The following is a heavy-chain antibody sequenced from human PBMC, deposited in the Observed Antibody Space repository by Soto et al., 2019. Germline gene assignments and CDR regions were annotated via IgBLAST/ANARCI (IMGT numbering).Heavy chain of an antibody. V-gene: IGHV3-30*18. CDR2: ISYDGSNK. Sequence: GGSLRLSCAASGFTFSSYGMHWVRQAPGKGLEWVAVISYDGSNKYYADSVKGRFTISRDNSKNTLYLQMNSLRAEDTAVYYCAKDRRRIAAAGPFGCWGQGSRGTVAS. CDR1: GFTFSSYG. D-gene: IGHD6-13*01. CDR3: AKDRRRIAAAGPFGC. J-gene: IGHJ4*02.